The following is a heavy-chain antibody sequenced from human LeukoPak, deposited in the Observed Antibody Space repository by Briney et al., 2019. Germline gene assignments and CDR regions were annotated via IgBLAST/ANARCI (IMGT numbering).Heavy chain of an antibody. CDR3: AATDGYSGSGYGMDV. J-gene: IGHJ6*02. CDR1: GFTFSSYA. CDR2: ISYDGSNK. D-gene: IGHD5-12*01. V-gene: IGHV3-30*04. Sequence: PGRSLRLSCAASGFTFSSYAMHWVRQAPGKGLEWVAVISYDGSNKYYADSVKGLFTISRDNSKNTLYLQMNSLRAEDTAVYYCAATDGYSGSGYGMDVWGQGTTVTVSS.